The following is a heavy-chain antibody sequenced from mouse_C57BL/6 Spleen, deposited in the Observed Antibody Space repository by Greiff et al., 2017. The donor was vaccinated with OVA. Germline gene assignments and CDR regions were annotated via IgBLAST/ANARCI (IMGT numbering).Heavy chain of an antibody. Sequence: QVQLQQPGAELVKPGASVKVSCKASGYTFTSYWMHWVKQRPGQGLEWIGRIHPSDSATNYNQKFKGKATLTVDKSSSTAYMQLRSLTSEDSAVYYCAISIYYDSYFDYWGQGTTLTVSS. CDR2: IHPSDSAT. V-gene: IGHV1-74*01. J-gene: IGHJ2*01. CDR1: GYTFTSYW. D-gene: IGHD2-4*01. CDR3: AISIYYDSYFDY.